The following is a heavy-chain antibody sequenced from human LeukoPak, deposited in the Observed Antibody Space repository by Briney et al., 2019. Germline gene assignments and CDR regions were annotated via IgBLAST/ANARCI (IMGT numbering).Heavy chain of an antibody. CDR3: AREERIVGAAFDY. Sequence: GGSLRLSCAVSGFTFSSYSMNWVRQAPGKGLEWVSYISSSSNTIYYADSVKGRFTISRDNAKNSLYLQMNSLRAEDTAVYYCAREERIVGAAFDYWGQGTLVTVSS. D-gene: IGHD1-26*01. J-gene: IGHJ4*02. CDR2: ISSSSNTI. CDR1: GFTFSSYS. V-gene: IGHV3-48*04.